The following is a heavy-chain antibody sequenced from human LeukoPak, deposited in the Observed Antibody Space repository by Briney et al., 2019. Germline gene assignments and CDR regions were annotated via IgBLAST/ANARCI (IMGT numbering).Heavy chain of an antibody. CDR3: ARDRITMVRGARSYYYYYMDV. J-gene: IGHJ6*03. D-gene: IGHD3-10*01. CDR2: IYSGGST. CDR1: GFTVSSNY. V-gene: IGHV3-53*01. Sequence: GGSPRLSCAASGFTVSSNYMSWVRQAPGKGLEWVSVIYSGGSTYYADSVKGRFTISRDNSKNTLYLQMNSLRAEDTAVYYCARDRITMVRGARSYYYYYMDVWGKGTTVTVSS.